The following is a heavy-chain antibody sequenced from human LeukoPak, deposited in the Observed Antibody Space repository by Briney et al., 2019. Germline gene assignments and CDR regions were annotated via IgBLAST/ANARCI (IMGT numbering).Heavy chain of an antibody. D-gene: IGHD6-13*01. CDR3: AKMDSSSWDPTLDY. CDR2: ISGSGGST. J-gene: IGHJ4*02. Sequence: GSLRLSCAASGFTFSSYAMSWVRQAPEEGLEWVSAISGSGGSTYYADSVKGRFTISRDNSKNTLYLQMNSLRAEDTAVYYCAKMDSSSWDPTLDYWGQGTLVTASS. V-gene: IGHV3-23*01. CDR1: GFTFSSYA.